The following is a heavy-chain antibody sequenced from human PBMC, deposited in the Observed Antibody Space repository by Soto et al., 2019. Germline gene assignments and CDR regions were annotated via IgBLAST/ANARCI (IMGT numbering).Heavy chain of an antibody. CDR2: IIPIFGTA. D-gene: IGHD2-15*01. Sequence: QVPLVQSGAEVKKPGSSVKLSCKASGGTFSRYAISWVLQAPGHGIEWMGGIIPIFGTANYAHKFQRRVTITADKSTSTDYMELSSLRSEDTAVYYCASGGYCSGGSCYGPFGYWGQGTLVTVSS. CDR1: GGTFSRYA. V-gene: IGHV1-69*06. CDR3: ASGGYCSGGSCYGPFGY. J-gene: IGHJ4*02.